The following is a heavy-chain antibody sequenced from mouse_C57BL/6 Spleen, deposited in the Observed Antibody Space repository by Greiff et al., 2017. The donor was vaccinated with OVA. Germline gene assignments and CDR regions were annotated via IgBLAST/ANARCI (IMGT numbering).Heavy chain of an antibody. V-gene: IGHV5-17*03. D-gene: IGHD5-2*01. CDR2: ISSGSSTL. J-gene: IGHJ3*01. CDR3: ARENKGEFAY. CDR1: GFTFSDYG. Sequence: EVQLVESGGGLVKPGGSLKLSCAASGFTFSDYGMHWVRQAPEKGLEWVAYISSGSSTLYYADTVTGRFTISRDNAKNTLYLQRSSLRSEDTARYYGARENKGEFAYWGQGTPVTVSA.